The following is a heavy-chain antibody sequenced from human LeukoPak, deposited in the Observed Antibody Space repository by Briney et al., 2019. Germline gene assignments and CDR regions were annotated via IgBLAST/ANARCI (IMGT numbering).Heavy chain of an antibody. CDR2: ISNTGST. CDR3: ARDGVYGYGVFDI. V-gene: IGHV4-59*01. J-gene: IGHJ3*02. CDR1: GGSISSYY. Sequence: HSETLSLTCTVSGGSISSYYWSWIRQPPGKGLEWIGYISNTGSTNYNPSLKSRVTISVDTSKNQFSLTLTSVTAADTAVYYCARDGVYGYGVFDIWGQGTMVTVSS. D-gene: IGHD5-18*01.